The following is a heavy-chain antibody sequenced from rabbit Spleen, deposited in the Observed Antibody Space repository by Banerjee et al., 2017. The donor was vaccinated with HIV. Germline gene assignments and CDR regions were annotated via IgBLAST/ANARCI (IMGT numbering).Heavy chain of an antibody. J-gene: IGHJ6*01. Sequence: QEQLVESGGGLVQPEGSLTLTCTASGFSFSNNYYICWVRQAPGKGLEWIACIYGGDGSSTAYANWAKGRFTISKTSSTTVPLQMISLTAADTATYFCARDTGSSFSSYGMDLWGPGTLVTVS. D-gene: IGHD8-1*01. CDR3: ARDTGSSFSSYGMDL. V-gene: IGHV1S45*01. CDR1: GFSFSNNYY. CDR2: IYGGDGSST.